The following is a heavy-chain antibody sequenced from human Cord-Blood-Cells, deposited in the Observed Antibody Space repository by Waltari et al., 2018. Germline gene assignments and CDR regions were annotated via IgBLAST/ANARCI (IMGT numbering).Heavy chain of an antibody. CDR3: ARRKTGYYGSGSYYDY. CDR1: GGSISSSSYY. CDR2: IYYSGST. D-gene: IGHD3-10*01. V-gene: IGHV4-39*01. Sequence: QLQLQESGPGLVKPSETLSLTCTVSGGSISSSSYYWGWIRQPPGKGLEWIGSIYYSGSTYYNPSLKSRVTISVDTSKNQFSLKLSSVTAADTAVYYCARRKTGYYGSGSYYDYWGQGTLVTVSS. J-gene: IGHJ4*02.